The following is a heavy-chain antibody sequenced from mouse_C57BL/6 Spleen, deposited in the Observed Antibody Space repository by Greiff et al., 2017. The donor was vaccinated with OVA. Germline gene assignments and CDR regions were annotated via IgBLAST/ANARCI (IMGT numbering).Heavy chain of an antibody. D-gene: IGHD3-2*02. CDR1: GYTFTDYE. V-gene: IGHV1-15*01. Sequence: VQLQQSGAELVRPGASVTLSCKASGYTFTDYEMHWVKQTPVPGLEWIGAIDPETGGTAYNQKFKGKAILTADKSSSTAYMELRSLTSEDSAVYYCTRSLSGSFFAYWGQGTLVTVSA. J-gene: IGHJ3*01. CDR3: TRSLSGSFFAY. CDR2: IDPETGGT.